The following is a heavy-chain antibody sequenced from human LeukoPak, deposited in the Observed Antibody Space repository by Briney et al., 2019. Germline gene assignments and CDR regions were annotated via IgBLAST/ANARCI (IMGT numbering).Heavy chain of an antibody. V-gene: IGHV3-30*18. CDR3: AKVSARGVISY. Sequence: GGSLRLSCAASGFTFSSYGMHWVRQAPGKGLEWVAVISYDGSNKYYADSVKGRFTISRDNSKNTLYLQMNSLRAVDTAVYYCAKVSARGVISYWGQGTLVTVSS. CDR2: ISYDGSNK. D-gene: IGHD2/OR15-2a*01. J-gene: IGHJ4*02. CDR1: GFTFSSYG.